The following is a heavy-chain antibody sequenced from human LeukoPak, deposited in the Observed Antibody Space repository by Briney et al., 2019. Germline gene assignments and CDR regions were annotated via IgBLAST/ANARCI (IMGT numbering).Heavy chain of an antibody. CDR3: ARGDGSGSGRWFDP. D-gene: IGHD3-10*01. CDR2: IYHTGST. Sequence: SETLSLTCTVSGASISSGTYSWSWIRQPPGEGLEWIGYIYHTGSTYYDPSLKGRVTISVDRSKNQFSLNLNFVTAADTALYYCARGDGSGSGRWFDPWGQGTLITVSS. V-gene: IGHV4-30-2*01. J-gene: IGHJ5*02. CDR1: GASISSGTYS.